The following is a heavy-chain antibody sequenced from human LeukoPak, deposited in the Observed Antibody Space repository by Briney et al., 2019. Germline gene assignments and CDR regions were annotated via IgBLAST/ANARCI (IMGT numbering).Heavy chain of an antibody. CDR3: AGSTYYDFWSGYYRDYYYYYMDV. CDR2: IYTSGST. V-gene: IGHV4-61*02. CDR1: GGSISIGSYY. Sequence: SQTLSLTCTISGGSISIGSYYWSWIRQPAGKGLEWIGRIYTSGSTNYNPSPKSPVTISVDTYKNQFSLQLSSVTAADTAVYYCAGSTYYDFWSGYYRDYYYYYMDVWGKGTTVTVSS. D-gene: IGHD3-3*01. J-gene: IGHJ6*03.